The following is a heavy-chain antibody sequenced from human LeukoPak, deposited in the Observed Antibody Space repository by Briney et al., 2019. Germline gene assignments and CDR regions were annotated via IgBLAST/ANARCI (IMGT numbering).Heavy chain of an antibody. V-gene: IGHV1-24*01. D-gene: IGHD1-7*01. CDR2: FDPEDGET. CDR1: VYTLTELS. Sequence: ASVKVSCKVSVYTLTELSMHWVRQAPGKGLEWMGGFDPEDGETIYAQKFQGRVTMTEDTSTDTAYMELSSLRSEDTAVYYCATAWNFLFSYYYGMDVWGQGTTATVSS. CDR3: ATAWNFLFSYYYGMDV. J-gene: IGHJ6*02.